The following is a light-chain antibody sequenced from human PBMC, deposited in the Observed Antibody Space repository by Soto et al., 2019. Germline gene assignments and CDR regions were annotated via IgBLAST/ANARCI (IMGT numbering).Light chain of an antibody. CDR2: DAS. CDR3: QQRSNWPRT. Sequence: IVFTPSPATLSLSPGERATLSCRASQSVSSFLGWYQQKPGQAPRLLIFDASNRATGVPARFSGSGSGTDFTLTISSLEPEDFAVYYCQQRSNWPRTFGQGTKVDIK. J-gene: IGKJ1*01. CDR1: QSVSSF. V-gene: IGKV3-11*01.